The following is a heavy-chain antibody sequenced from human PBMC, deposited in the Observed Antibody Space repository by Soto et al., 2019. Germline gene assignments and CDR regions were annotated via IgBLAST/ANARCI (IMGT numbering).Heavy chain of an antibody. CDR2: IKQDGSEK. J-gene: IGHJ3*02. CDR1: GFTFSSYW. CDR3: ASGYSGSYYAFDI. D-gene: IGHD1-26*01. V-gene: IGHV3-7*03. Sequence: GGSLRLSCAASGFTFSSYWMSWVRQAPGKGLEWVANIKQDGSEKYYVDSVKGRFTISRDNAKNSLYLQMNSLRAEDTAVYYCASGYSGSYYAFDIWGQGTMVTVSS.